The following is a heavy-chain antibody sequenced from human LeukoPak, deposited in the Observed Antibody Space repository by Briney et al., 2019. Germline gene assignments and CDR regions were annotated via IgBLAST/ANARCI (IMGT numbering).Heavy chain of an antibody. CDR3: ARGLYTGYDSHGFDI. D-gene: IGHD5-12*01. Sequence: SETLALTCTVSGGSISSYYWSWIRQPAGKGLEWIGRIYTSGSTNYNPSLKSRVTMSVDTSKNQFSLKLSSMTAADTAVYYCARGLYTGYDSHGFDIWGQGTMVTVSS. CDR1: GGSISSYY. J-gene: IGHJ3*02. CDR2: IYTSGST. V-gene: IGHV4-4*07.